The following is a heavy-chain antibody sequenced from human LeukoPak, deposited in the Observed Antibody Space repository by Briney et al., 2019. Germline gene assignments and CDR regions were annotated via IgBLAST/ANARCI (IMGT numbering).Heavy chain of an antibody. J-gene: IGHJ4*02. D-gene: IGHD3-22*01. CDR3: ARVGYYYDSSGYRYFDY. V-gene: IGHV1-2*02. CDR2: INPNSGGT. Sequence: GASVKVSCKASGYTFTGYYMHWVRQAPGQGLEWMGWINPNSGGTNYAQKFQGRVTMTGDTSISTAYMELSRLRSDDTAVYYCARVGYYYDSSGYRYFDYWGQGTLVTVSS. CDR1: GYTFTGYY.